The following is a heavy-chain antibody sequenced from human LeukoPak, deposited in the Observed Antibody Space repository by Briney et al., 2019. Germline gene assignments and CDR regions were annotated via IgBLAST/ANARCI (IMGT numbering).Heavy chain of an antibody. CDR1: GYTFTGYY. Sequence: GASVKVSCKASGYTFTGYYMHWVRQAPGQGLEWMGWISGYNGNNKYAQNVQGRVTITADESTSTAYMELSSLRSEDTAVYYCARDLSRGGWYSYYFDYWGQGTLVTVSS. V-gene: IGHV1-18*04. CDR2: ISGYNGNN. CDR3: ARDLSRGGWYSYYFDY. D-gene: IGHD6-19*01. J-gene: IGHJ4*02.